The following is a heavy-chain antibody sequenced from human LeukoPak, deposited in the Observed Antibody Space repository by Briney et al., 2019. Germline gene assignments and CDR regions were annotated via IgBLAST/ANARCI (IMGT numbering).Heavy chain of an antibody. J-gene: IGHJ6*03. CDR1: GGTFRTYA. Sequence: GASVKVSCKASGGTFRTYAVTWLRQAPGQGLEWLGGIMPFFGTTYFAQKFRGRASITTDESTSTAYMELSSLRSEDTAVYYCARPDLVSTTFPPRDYYYYYMDVWGKGTTVTVSS. D-gene: IGHD5/OR15-5a*01. CDR3: ARPDLVSTTFPPRDYYYYYMDV. CDR2: IMPFFGTT. V-gene: IGHV1-69*05.